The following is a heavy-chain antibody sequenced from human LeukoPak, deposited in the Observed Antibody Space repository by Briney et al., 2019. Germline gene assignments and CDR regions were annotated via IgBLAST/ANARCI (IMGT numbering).Heavy chain of an antibody. Sequence: SVKVSCKASGGTFSSYTISWVRQAPGQGLEWMGRIIPILGIANYAQKFQGRVTITADKSTSTAYMELSSLRSEDTAVYYCARDGVIRPPDCSSTSCPYNYYYYGMDVWGQGTTVTVSS. CDR1: GGTFSSYT. V-gene: IGHV1-69*02. CDR3: ARDGVIRPPDCSSTSCPYNYYYYGMDV. CDR2: IIPILGIA. J-gene: IGHJ6*02. D-gene: IGHD2-2*01.